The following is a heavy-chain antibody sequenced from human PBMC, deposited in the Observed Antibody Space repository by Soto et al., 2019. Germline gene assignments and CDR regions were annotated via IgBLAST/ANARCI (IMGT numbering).Heavy chain of an antibody. D-gene: IGHD4-17*01. CDR3: AGIPGSDYSDPHDF. J-gene: IGHJ4*02. Sequence: SETLSLTCAVYGGSFSGYHWTWIRQPPGRGLEWIGEITHRGSPNYNTSLKSRVTISIDTSKNQFSLNLRSVTAADTAVYYCAGIPGSDYSDPHDFWGQGTLVTVSS. CDR1: GGSFSGYH. V-gene: IGHV4-34*01. CDR2: ITHRGSP.